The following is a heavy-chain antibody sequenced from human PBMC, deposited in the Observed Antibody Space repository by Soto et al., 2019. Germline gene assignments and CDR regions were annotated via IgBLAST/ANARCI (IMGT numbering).Heavy chain of an antibody. CDR2: IIPIFGTA. J-gene: IGHJ6*02. CDR1: GGTFSSYA. Sequence: GASVKVSCKASGGTFSSYAISWVRQAPGQGLEWMGGIIPIFGTANYAQKFQGRVTITADESTSTAYMELSSLRSEDTAVYYCASRYYYDSSGYRSLPYYYGMDVWGQGTTVTVSS. CDR3: ASRYYYDSSGYRSLPYYYGMDV. V-gene: IGHV1-69*13. D-gene: IGHD3-22*01.